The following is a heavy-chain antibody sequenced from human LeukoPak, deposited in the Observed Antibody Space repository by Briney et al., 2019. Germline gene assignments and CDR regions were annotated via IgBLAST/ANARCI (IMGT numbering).Heavy chain of an antibody. CDR1: GYTFTSYD. CDR2: MNPNSGNT. J-gene: IGHJ6*02. Sequence: GASVRVSCKASGYTFTSYDINWVRQAPGQGLEWMGWMNPNSGNTGYAQKFQGRVTITRNTSISTAYMELSSLRSEDTAVYYCARVKLRYYDSSGYDYYYYYGMDVWGQGTTVTVSS. D-gene: IGHD3-22*01. CDR3: ARVKLRYYDSSGYDYYYYYGMDV. V-gene: IGHV1-8*01.